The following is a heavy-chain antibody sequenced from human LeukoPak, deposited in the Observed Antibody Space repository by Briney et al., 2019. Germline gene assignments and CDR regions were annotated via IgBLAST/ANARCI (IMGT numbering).Heavy chain of an antibody. Sequence: GASVKVSCKASGYTFSTYDITWVRQASGQGLEWMGWISAYNGNTNYAQKLQGRVTMTTDTSTSTAYMELRSLRSDDTAVYYCARSGAGGITIFGVVDYWGQGTLVTVSS. CDR2: ISAYNGNT. D-gene: IGHD3-3*01. V-gene: IGHV1-18*01. CDR1: GYTFSTYD. CDR3: ARSGAGGITIFGVVDY. J-gene: IGHJ4*02.